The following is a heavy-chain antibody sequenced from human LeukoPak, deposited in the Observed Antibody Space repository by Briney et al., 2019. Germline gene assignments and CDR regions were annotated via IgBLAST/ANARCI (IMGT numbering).Heavy chain of an antibody. CDR3: ARDLKY. CDR1: GGSFSGYY. CDR2: INHSGST. J-gene: IGHJ4*02. Sequence: SGTLSLTCAVYGGSFSGYYWSWIRQPPGKGLEWIGEINHSGSTNYNPSLKSRVTISVDTSKNQFSLKLSSVTAADTAVYYCARDLKYWGQGTLVTVSS. V-gene: IGHV4-34*01.